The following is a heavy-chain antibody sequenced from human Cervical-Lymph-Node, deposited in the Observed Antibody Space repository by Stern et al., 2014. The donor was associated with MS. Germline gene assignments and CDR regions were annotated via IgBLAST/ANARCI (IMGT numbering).Heavy chain of an antibody. J-gene: IGHJ6*02. CDR1: GFTFSSYG. Sequence: DQLVESGGGVVQPGRSLRLSCAASGFTFSSYGMHWVRQAPGKGLEWVAVIWYDGSNKYYADSVKGRFTISRDNSKNTLYLQMNSLRAEDTAVYYCERDWEFTYYYYGMDVWGQGTTVTVSS. D-gene: IGHD3-10*01. CDR3: ERDWEFTYYYYGMDV. V-gene: IGHV3-33*01. CDR2: IWYDGSNK.